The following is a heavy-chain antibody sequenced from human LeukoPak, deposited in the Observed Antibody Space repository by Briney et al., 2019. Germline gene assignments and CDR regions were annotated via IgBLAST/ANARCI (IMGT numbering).Heavy chain of an antibody. V-gene: IGHV1-69*05. D-gene: IGHD3-22*01. J-gene: IGHJ4*02. CDR3: ARGSDYYDSSGYYLPDY. Sequence: SVKVSCKASGGTFSSYAISWVRQAPGQGLEWMGGIIPIFGTANYAQKFQGRVTITTDESTSTAYIELSSLRSEDTAVYYCARGSDYYDSSGYYLPDYWGQGTLVTVSS. CDR2: IIPIFGTA. CDR1: GGTFSSYA.